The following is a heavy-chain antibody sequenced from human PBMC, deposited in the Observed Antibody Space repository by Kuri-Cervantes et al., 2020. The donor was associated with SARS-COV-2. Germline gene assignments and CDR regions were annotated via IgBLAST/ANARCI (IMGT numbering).Heavy chain of an antibody. CDR1: GYVFTSYS. CDR3: ARGGSLPSYYDILTGYYSGYNYYYGMDV. Sequence: ASVKVSCKASGYVFTSYSMYWVRQAPGQRLEWLGWINSGNGNTKYSQKFQGRVAITRDTSASTAYMELSSLRSEDTAVYYCARGGSLPSYYDILTGYYSGYNYYYGMDVWGQGTTVTVSS. J-gene: IGHJ6*02. V-gene: IGHV1-3*01. D-gene: IGHD3-9*01. CDR2: INSGNGNT.